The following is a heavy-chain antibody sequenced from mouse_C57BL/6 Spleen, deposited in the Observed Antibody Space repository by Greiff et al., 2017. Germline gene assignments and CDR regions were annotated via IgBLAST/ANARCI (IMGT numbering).Heavy chain of an antibody. CDR2: ISYSGST. Sequence: EVQLQESGPGMVKPSQSLSLTCTVTGYSITSGYDWHWIRHFPGNKLEWMGYISYSGSTNYHPSLKSRISITHDTSKNHFFLKLNSVTTEDTATYYCARGGSGPAMDYWGQGTSVTVSA. V-gene: IGHV3-1*01. CDR1: GYSITSGYD. J-gene: IGHJ4*01. CDR3: ARGGSGPAMDY. D-gene: IGHD3-2*02.